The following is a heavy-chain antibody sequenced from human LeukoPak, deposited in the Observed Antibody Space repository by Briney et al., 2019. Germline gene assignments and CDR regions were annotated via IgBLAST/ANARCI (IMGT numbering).Heavy chain of an antibody. J-gene: IGHJ4*02. V-gene: IGHV3-11*01. CDR3: ASGNSGSYYLIDY. CDR1: GFTFSDYY. D-gene: IGHD1-26*01. Sequence: GGSLRLSCAASGFTFSDYYMSWIRPAPGKGLEWVSYISSSGSTIYYADSVKGRFTISRDNAKNSLYLQMNSLRAEDTAVYYCASGNSGSYYLIDYWGQGTLVTVSS. CDR2: ISSSGSTI.